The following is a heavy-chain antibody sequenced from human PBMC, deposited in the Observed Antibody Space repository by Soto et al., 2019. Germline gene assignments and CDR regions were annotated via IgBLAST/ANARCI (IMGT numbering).Heavy chain of an antibody. CDR2: INHSGST. J-gene: IGHJ6*04. Sequence: QVQLQQWGAGLLKPSETLSLTCAVYGGSFSGYYWSWIRQPPGKGLEWIGEINHSGSTNYNPSLKSRVTISVDTSKYQFSLKLSSVTAADTAVYYCARLSITIFLVQRDVWGKGTTVTVSS. V-gene: IGHV4-34*01. D-gene: IGHD3-3*01. CDR3: ARLSITIFLVQRDV. CDR1: GGSFSGYY.